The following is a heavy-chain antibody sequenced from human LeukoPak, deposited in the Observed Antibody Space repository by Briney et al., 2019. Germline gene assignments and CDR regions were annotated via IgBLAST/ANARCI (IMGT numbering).Heavy chain of an antibody. Sequence: SQTLSLTCTVSGGSISSGGYYWSWIRQHPGKGLERIGYIYYSGSTYYNPSLKSRVTISVDTSKNQFSLKLSSVTAADTAVYYCARYRGYDFWSGYHAYYLDYWGQGTLVTVSS. V-gene: IGHV4-31*03. CDR2: IYYSGST. J-gene: IGHJ4*02. CDR1: GGSISSGGYY. D-gene: IGHD3-3*01. CDR3: ARYRGYDFWSGYHAYYLDY.